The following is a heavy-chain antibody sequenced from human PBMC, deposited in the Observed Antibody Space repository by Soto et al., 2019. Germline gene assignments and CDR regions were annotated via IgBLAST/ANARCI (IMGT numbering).Heavy chain of an antibody. CDR3: ARGAGYCSGGSCYSDAFDI. CDR2: IWYDGSNK. V-gene: IGHV3-33*01. Sequence: VAVIWYDGSNKYYADSVKGRFTISRDNSKNTLYLQMNSLRAEDTAVYYCARGAGYCSGGSCYSDAFDIWGQGTMVTVSS. D-gene: IGHD2-15*01. J-gene: IGHJ3*02.